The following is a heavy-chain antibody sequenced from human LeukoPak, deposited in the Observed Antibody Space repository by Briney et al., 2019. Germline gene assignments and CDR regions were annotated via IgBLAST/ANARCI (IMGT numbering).Heavy chain of an antibody. J-gene: IGHJ6*02. CDR1: GFTFSSYS. Sequence: GGSLRLSCAASGFTFSSYSMNWVRQAPGKGLEWVSSISSSSTYIYYADSVKGRFTISRDNAKNSLYLQMSNLRAEDTAVYFCARGGGLDVWGQGATVTVSS. D-gene: IGHD3-16*01. V-gene: IGHV3-21*04. CDR2: ISSSSTYI. CDR3: ARGGGLDV.